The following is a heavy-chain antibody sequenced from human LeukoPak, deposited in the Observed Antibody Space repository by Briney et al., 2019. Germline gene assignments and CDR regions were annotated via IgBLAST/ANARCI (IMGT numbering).Heavy chain of an antibody. Sequence: NSSETLSLTCTASGVSISSHYWAWIRQSPGKGLEWIGRINTSGSTRYSPSLISRVTMTVDTSKNQFSLNLISVTAADTAVYYCARGLSSAYEFNWFDSWGQGTLVAVSS. CDR1: GVSISSHY. D-gene: IGHD3-3*01. CDR3: ARGLSSAYEFNWFDS. V-gene: IGHV4-4*07. CDR2: INTSGST. J-gene: IGHJ5*01.